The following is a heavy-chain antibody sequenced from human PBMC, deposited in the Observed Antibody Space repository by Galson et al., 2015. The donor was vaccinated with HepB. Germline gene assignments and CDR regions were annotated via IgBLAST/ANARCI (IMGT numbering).Heavy chain of an antibody. CDR3: AKDAAPGSGSRYFDD. CDR2: ISDSGDST. CDR1: GFTFSNYA. V-gene: IGHV3-23*01. J-gene: IGHJ4*02. D-gene: IGHD6-19*01. Sequence: SLRLSCAASGFTFSNYAITWVRQAPGQGLGWVSAISDSGDSTYYADSVRGRFTISRDNSKNTLYLQMNDLTADDTAVYFCAKDAAPGSGSRYFDDWGQGTRVTVSS.